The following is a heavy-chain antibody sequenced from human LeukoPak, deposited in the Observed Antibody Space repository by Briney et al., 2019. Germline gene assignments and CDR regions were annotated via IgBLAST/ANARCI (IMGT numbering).Heavy chain of an antibody. V-gene: IGHV3-49*04. D-gene: IGHD3-10*01. CDR2: IRSKTYGGTT. J-gene: IGHJ4*02. CDR3: TRGSYGSGSYRFDY. CDR1: GFTFGDYA. Sequence: PGGSLRLSCTASGFTFGDYAMSWVRQSPGKGLAWVGFIRSKTYGGTTEYAASVEGRFTISRDDSKSIAYLQMNGLKTEDAAVYYCTRGSYGSGSYRFDYWGQGTLVTVSS.